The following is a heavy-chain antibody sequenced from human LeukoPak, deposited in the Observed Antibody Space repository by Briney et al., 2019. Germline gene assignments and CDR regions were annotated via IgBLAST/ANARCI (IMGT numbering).Heavy chain of an antibody. Sequence: GGSLRLSCAASGFTFDDYAMHWVRQAPGKGLEWVSGISWNSGSIGYADSVKGRFTISRDNAKNSLYLQMNSLRAEDTALYYYAKSGYSHPYGMDVWGQGTTVTVSS. D-gene: IGHD6-13*01. J-gene: IGHJ6*02. CDR2: ISWNSGSI. CDR1: GFTFDDYA. CDR3: AKSGYSHPYGMDV. V-gene: IGHV3-9*01.